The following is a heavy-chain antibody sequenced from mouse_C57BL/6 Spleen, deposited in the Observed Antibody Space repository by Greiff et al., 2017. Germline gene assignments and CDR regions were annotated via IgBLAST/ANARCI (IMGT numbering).Heavy chain of an antibody. V-gene: IGHV1-50*01. J-gene: IGHJ3*01. CDR3: ARSAMITTNAWFAY. CDR1: GYTFTSYW. CDR2: IAPSDSYT. D-gene: IGHD2-4*01. Sequence: VQLQQPGAELVKPGASVKLSCKASGYTFTSYWMQWVKQRPGQGLEWIGEIAPSDSYTNYNQKFKGKATLTVDTSSSTAYMQLSSLTSEDSAVYYCARSAMITTNAWFAYWGQGTLVTVSA.